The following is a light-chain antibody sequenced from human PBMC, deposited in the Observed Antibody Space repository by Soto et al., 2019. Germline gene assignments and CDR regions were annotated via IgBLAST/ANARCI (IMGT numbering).Light chain of an antibody. CDR2: AAS. V-gene: IGKV1-39*01. CDR1: QTISTY. CDR3: QQSHGIPYT. Sequence: DIQMTQSPSSLSASVGDIVTITCRASQTISTYLNWYQQKPGKAPKLLIYAASTLQSGVPSRFSGSGSGTDFTLTINSLQPEDFATYYCQQSHGIPYTFGQGTKLEIK. J-gene: IGKJ2*01.